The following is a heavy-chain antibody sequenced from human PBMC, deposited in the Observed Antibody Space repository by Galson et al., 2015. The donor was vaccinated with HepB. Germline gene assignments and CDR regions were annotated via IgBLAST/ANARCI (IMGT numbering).Heavy chain of an antibody. CDR2: IIPIFGTA. D-gene: IGHD3-9*01. Sequence: SVKVSCKASGGTFSSYAISWVRQAPGQGLEWMGGIIPIFGTANYAQKFQGRVTITADKSTSTAYMELSSLRSEDTAVYYCARGLTQLRYFDWLTTGTLYYYGMDVWGQGTTVTVSS. V-gene: IGHV1-69*06. CDR1: GGTFSSYA. CDR3: ARGLTQLRYFDWLTTGTLYYYGMDV. J-gene: IGHJ6*02.